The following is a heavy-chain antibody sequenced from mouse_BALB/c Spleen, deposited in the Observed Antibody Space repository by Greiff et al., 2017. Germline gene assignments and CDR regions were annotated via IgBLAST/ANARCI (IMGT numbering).Heavy chain of an antibody. CDR3: TRLGLRPGYWYFDV. CDR1: GYTFTSYW. V-gene: IGHV1S127*01. Sequence: QVQLQQPGAELVKPGASVKMSCKASGYTFTSYWMHWVKQRPGQGLEWIGVIDPSDSYTSYNQKFKGKATLTVDTSSSTAYMQLSSLTSEDSAVYYCTRLGLRPGYWYFDVWGAGTTVTVSA. CDR2: IDPSDSYT. J-gene: IGHJ1*01. D-gene: IGHD1-2*01.